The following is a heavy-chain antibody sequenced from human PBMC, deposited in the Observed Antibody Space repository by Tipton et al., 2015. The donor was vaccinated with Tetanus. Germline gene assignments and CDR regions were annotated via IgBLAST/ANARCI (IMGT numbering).Heavy chain of an antibody. CDR1: RGSINSGTFY. Sequence: TLSLTCTVSRGSINSGTFYWDWIRQPPGKGLEWIASIYFEGSTYYSPSLKSRLTIDVDTSQNLFSLRLASVTATDTAVYYCARHFYGYWFDPWGQGALVTVSS. V-gene: IGHV4-39*02. D-gene: IGHD5-24*01. CDR3: ARHFYGYWFDP. J-gene: IGHJ5*02. CDR2: IYFEGST.